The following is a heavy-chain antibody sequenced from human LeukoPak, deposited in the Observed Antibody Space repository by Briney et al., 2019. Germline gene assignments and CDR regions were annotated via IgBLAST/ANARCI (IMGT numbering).Heavy chain of an antibody. CDR2: ISTSSNYI. J-gene: IGHJ4*02. Sequence: GGSLRLSCAASGFTFSSYSMNWVRQAPGKGLEWVSSISTSSNYIYYADSVKGRFTISRDNAKNSLYLQMNSLRAEDTAVYYCARGAVVWFGELLGDYWGQGTLVTVSS. D-gene: IGHD3-10*01. CDR1: GFTFSSYS. V-gene: IGHV3-21*01. CDR3: ARGAVVWFGELLGDY.